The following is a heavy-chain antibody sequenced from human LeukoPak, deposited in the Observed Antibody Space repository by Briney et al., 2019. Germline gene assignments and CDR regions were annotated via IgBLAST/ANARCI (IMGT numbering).Heavy chain of an antibody. CDR3: AREKRRGDGYNSHYYYMDV. J-gene: IGHJ6*03. CDR2: INPSGGIT. CDR1: GYTFTSYY. V-gene: IGHV1-46*01. Sequence: GASVKVSCKASGYTFTSYYMHWVRQAPGQGLEWMGIINPSGGITSYAQKFQGRVTITSDMSTSKVYMELSSLRSEDTAVYYCAREKRRGDGYNSHYYYMDVWGKGTTVTVSS. D-gene: IGHD5-24*01.